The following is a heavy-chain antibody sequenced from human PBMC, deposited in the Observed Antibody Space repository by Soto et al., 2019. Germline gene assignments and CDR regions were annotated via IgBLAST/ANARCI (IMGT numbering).Heavy chain of an antibody. CDR1: GGTFSSYA. Sequence: SVKVSCKASGGTFSSYAISWVRQAPGQGLEWMGGIIPIFGTANYAQKFQGRVTITADESTSTAYMELSSLRSEDTAVYYCAMSLRSARGYSYGSPSYYYYYGMDVWGQGTTVTVSS. J-gene: IGHJ6*02. CDR3: AMSLRSARGYSYGSPSYYYYYGMDV. CDR2: IIPIFGTA. V-gene: IGHV1-69*13. D-gene: IGHD5-18*01.